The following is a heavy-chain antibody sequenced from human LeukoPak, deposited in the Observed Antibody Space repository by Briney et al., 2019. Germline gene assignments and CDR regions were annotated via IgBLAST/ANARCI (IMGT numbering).Heavy chain of an antibody. CDR1: GFTFSSYE. Sequence: GGSLRLSCAASGFTFSSYEMNWVRQAQGKGLEWVSYISSSGSTIYYADSVKGRFTISRDNAKNSLYLQMNSLRAEDTAVYYCARDGSSWLVDYFDYWGQGTLVTVSS. CDR3: ARDGSSWLVDYFDY. V-gene: IGHV3-48*03. J-gene: IGHJ4*02. CDR2: ISSSGSTI. D-gene: IGHD6-13*01.